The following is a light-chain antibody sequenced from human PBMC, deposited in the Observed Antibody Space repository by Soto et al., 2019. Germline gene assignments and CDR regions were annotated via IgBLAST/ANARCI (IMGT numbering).Light chain of an antibody. CDR1: SSNIGSNY. J-gene: IGLJ3*02. V-gene: IGLV1-51*01. CDR3: GTWDSDRGGGWV. CDR2: DSD. Sequence: QSVLTQPPSVSAAPGPKVTLSCSGSSSNIGSNYVSWYQQLPGTAPKLLIYDSDKRASGIPDRFSGSKSGTSATLGIAGLQTGYEADYYCGTWDSDRGGGWVFGGGTKLTVL.